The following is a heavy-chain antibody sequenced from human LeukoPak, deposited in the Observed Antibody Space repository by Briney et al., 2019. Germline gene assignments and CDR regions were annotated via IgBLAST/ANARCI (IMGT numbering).Heavy chain of an antibody. J-gene: IGHJ4*02. V-gene: IGHV3-30*02. Sequence: GGSLRLSCAASGFTFSSYGMHWVRQAPGKGLEWVAFIRYDGSNKYYADSVKGRFTISRDNSKNTLYLQMNSRRAEDTSVYYCAREECSSTSCLAYYFDYWGQGTLVTVSS. CDR2: IRYDGSNK. CDR3: AREECSSTSCLAYYFDY. CDR1: GFTFSSYG. D-gene: IGHD2-2*01.